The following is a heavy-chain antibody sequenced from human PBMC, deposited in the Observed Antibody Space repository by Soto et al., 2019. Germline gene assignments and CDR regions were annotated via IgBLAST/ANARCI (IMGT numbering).Heavy chain of an antibody. CDR1: GFTFSSYG. D-gene: IGHD6-13*01. V-gene: IGHV3-30*18. J-gene: IGHJ6*02. Sequence: GGSLRLSCAASGFTFSSYGMHWVRQAPGKGLEWVAVISYDGSNKYYADSVKGRFTISRDNSKNTLYLQMNSLRAEDTAVYYCAKVTKRAAAGRYEYYKYGMDVWGQGTTVTVSS. CDR2: ISYDGSNK. CDR3: AKVTKRAAAGRYEYYKYGMDV.